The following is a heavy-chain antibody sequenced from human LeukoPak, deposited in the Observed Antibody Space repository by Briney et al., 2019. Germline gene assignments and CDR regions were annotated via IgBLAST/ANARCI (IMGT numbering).Heavy chain of an antibody. V-gene: IGHV3-30-3*01. CDR2: ISYDGSNK. J-gene: IGHJ6*02. Sequence: GGSLRLSCAASGFTFSNFAMSWVRQAPGKGLEWVAVISYDGSNKYNADSVKGRFTISRDNSKNTLCLQMNSLRREDTAEYYCARAEYDRSGSIYYYYGMDIWGQGTTVTVSS. CDR1: GFTFSNFA. CDR3: ARAEYDRSGSIYYYYGMDI. D-gene: IGHD3-22*01.